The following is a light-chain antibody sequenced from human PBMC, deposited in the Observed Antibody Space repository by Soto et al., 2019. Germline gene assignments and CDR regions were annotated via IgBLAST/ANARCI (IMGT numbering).Light chain of an antibody. Sequence: YNGIRNDVGAFNYVPWYRQPPGKAPKLLIYEAFHRPSGVSARFSGSESCNTASRTIPGLQADDEADYFCHSYDSSPCGSILFRTGTKFT. CDR2: EAF. V-gene: IGLV2-14*01. CDR3: HSYDSSPCGSIL. CDR1: RNDVGAFNY. J-gene: IGLJ1*01.